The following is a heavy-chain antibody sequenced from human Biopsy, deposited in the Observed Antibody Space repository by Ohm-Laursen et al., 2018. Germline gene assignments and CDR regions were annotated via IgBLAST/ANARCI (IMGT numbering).Heavy chain of an antibody. CDR2: INPTIGAT. V-gene: IGHV1-2*02. D-gene: IGHD3-10*01. CDR3: SRDQMTEGFGGPTRTEVFDS. J-gene: IGHJ4*02. Sequence: SVKVSCKASGSTFTDYFIHWVRQSPGQGLEWLGWINPTIGATNSAENFRDRVTLTRDPSISAAYIELRRLTSDDSAVYYCSRDQMTEGFGGPTRTEVFDSWGQGTPVTVSS. CDR1: GSTFTDYF.